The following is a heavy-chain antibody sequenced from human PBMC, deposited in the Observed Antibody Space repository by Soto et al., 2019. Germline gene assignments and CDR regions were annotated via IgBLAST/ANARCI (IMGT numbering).Heavy chain of an antibody. V-gene: IGHV3-23*01. CDR3: ARDPVNKLGSGSYHRINWFDP. CDR1: GFTFSSYW. Sequence: PGGSLRLSCAASGFTFSSYWMSWVRQAPGKGLEWVSAISGSGGSTYYADSVKGRFTISRDNSKNTLYLQMNSLRAEDTAVYYCARDPVNKLGSGSYHRINWFDPWGQGTLVTV. J-gene: IGHJ5*02. D-gene: IGHD3-10*01. CDR2: ISGSGGST.